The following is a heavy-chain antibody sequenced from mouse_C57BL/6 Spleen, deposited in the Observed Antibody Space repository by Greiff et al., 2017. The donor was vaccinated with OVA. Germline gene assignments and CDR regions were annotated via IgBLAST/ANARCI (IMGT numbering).Heavy chain of an antibody. V-gene: IGHV5-12*01. J-gene: IGHJ1*03. Sequence: EVQVVESGGGLVQPGGSLKLSCAASGFTFSDYYMYWVRQTPEKRLEWVAYISNGGGSTYYPDTVKGRFTISRDNAKNTLYLQMSRLKSEDTAMYYCARRTRSYGLDVWGTGTTVTVSS. CDR3: ARRTRSYGLDV. CDR2: ISNGGGST. D-gene: IGHD1-1*02. CDR1: GFTFSDYY.